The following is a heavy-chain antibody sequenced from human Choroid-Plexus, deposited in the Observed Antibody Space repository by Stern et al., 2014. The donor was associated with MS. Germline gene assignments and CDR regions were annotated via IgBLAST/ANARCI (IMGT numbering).Heavy chain of an antibody. Sequence: VQLVESGGGVLQPGRPLRLSCEASGFTLGSCAMHWVRQAPGKGLEWVAGVAYDGSNKYYADSVNGRFTISRDNSQNTLYMQMSSLRPEDTAVYYCAKDRQYLTYFFDHWGQGSLVTVSS. CDR1: GFTLGSCA. J-gene: IGHJ5*02. V-gene: IGHV3-30*18. CDR3: AKDRQYLTYFFDH. D-gene: IGHD2/OR15-2a*01. CDR2: VAYDGSNK.